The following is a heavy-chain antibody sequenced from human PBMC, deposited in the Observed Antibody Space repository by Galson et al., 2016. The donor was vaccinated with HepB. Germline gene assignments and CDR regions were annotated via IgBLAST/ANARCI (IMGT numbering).Heavy chain of an antibody. CDR3: VKGERTSPTRPHPVPI. V-gene: IGHV3-64D*06. Sequence: SLRLSCAGSGLSFNFYAMHWVRQAPQKGLEYVSAITYNGRTTFYADSVKGRFTVSRDNSKNMLYLQMTSLRPDDTAVYYCVKGERTSPTRPHPVPIWGQGTMVSVSS. CDR1: GLSFNFYA. D-gene: IGHD1-26*01. J-gene: IGHJ3*02. CDR2: ITYNGRTT.